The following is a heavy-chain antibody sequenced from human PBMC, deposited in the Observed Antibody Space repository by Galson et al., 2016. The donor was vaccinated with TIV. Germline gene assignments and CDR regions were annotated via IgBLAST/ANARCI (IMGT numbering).Heavy chain of an antibody. CDR3: SRGGHYALDV. J-gene: IGHJ6*02. CDR1: GYTFTSYG. V-gene: IGHV1-69*13. D-gene: IGHD3-16*01. CDR2: VIPLSGT. Sequence: SVKVSCKASGYTFTSYGISWVRQAPGQGLEWKGGVIPLSGTTYARKFRDRLTITVDESTKTTYMDLSNLRSDDTAEYYCSRGGHYALDVWGQGTTVIVSS.